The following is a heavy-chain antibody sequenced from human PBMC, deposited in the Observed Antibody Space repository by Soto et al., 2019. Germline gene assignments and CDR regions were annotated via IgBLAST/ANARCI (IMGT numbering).Heavy chain of an antibody. D-gene: IGHD1-26*01. CDR2: IYYSGST. V-gene: IGHV4-59*08. Sequence: SETLSLTCTVSGGSISSYYWSWIRQPPGKGLEWIGYIYYSGSTNYNPSLKSRVTISADASTKQFSLTLSSVTAADTAVYYCVRQGIGVLHGLVDVWGQGTTVTVSS. J-gene: IGHJ6*02. CDR3: VRQGIGVLHGLVDV. CDR1: GGSISSYY.